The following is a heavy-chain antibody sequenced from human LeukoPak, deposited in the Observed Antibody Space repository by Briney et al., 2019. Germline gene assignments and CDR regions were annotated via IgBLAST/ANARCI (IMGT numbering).Heavy chain of an antibody. D-gene: IGHD2-15*01. CDR2: INPTGGST. Sequence: ASVKVSCKASGYTFTSYYIHWVRQAPGQGLEWMGIINPTGGSTSYAQKFQGRVTMTRDTSTSTVYMELNSLRSDDTAVYYCARARLVVSGMDVWGQGTTVTVSS. CDR3: ARARLVVSGMDV. V-gene: IGHV1-46*01. J-gene: IGHJ6*02. CDR1: GYTFTSYY.